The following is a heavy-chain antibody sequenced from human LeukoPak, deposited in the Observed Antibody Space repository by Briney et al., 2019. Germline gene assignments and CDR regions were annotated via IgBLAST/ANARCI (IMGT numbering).Heavy chain of an antibody. D-gene: IGHD3-22*01. CDR2: IYYSGST. V-gene: IGHV4-31*03. J-gene: IGHJ4*02. Sequence: ASQTLSLTCTVSGGSISSGDFYWSWIGQHPGKGVELIGYIYYSGSTYDSPSLKSRVTISLDTTKNQFSLKLSSVTAADTAVYYCARHYDGGPKLRMDYWGQGALVTVS. CDR1: GGSISSGDFY. CDR3: ARHYDGGPKLRMDY.